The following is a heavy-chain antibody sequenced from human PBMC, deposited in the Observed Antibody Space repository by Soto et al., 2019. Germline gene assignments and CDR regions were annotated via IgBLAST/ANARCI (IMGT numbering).Heavy chain of an antibody. D-gene: IGHD2-15*01. Sequence: EVQLVESGGGLVKPGGSLRLSCAASGFTFSNAWMSWVRQAPGKGLEWVGRIKSKTDGGTTDYAAPVKGRFTISRDDSKNTLYLQMNSLKTEDTAVYYCTTDPTPGLKTDYWGQGTLVTFSS. CDR2: IKSKTDGGTT. CDR3: TTDPTPGLKTDY. J-gene: IGHJ4*02. CDR1: GFTFSNAW. V-gene: IGHV3-15*01.